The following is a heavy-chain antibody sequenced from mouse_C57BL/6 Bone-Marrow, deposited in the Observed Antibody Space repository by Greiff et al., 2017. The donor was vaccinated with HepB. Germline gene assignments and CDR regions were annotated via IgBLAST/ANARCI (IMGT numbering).Heavy chain of an antibody. V-gene: IGHV1-54*01. CDR2: INPGSGGT. D-gene: IGHD1-1*01. J-gene: IGHJ4*01. Sequence: VQLQESGAELVRPGTSVKVSCKASGYAFTNYLIEWVQQRPGQGLEWIGVINPGSGGTNYNEKFKGKATLTADKSSSTAYMQLSSLTSEDSAVYFCARSSSYEDYAMDYWGQGTSVTVSS. CDR3: ARSSSYEDYAMDY. CDR1: GYAFTNYL.